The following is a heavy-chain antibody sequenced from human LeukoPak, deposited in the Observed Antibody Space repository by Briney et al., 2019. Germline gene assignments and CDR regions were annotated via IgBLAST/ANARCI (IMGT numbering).Heavy chain of an antibody. V-gene: IGHV4-34*01. Sequence: NTSETLSLTCAVYGGSFSGYYWSWIRQPPGKGLEWIGEINHSGSTNYNPSLKSRVTISVDTSKNQFSLKLSSVTAADTAVYYCARGRGTQYYYYYYMDVWGKGTTVTVSS. CDR1: GGSFSGYY. D-gene: IGHD2-15*01. CDR2: INHSGST. CDR3: ARGRGTQYYYYYYMDV. J-gene: IGHJ6*03.